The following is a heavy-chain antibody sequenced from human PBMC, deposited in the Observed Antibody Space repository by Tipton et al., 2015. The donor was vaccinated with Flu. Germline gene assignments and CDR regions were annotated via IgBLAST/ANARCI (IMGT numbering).Heavy chain of an antibody. D-gene: IGHD3-9*01. CDR3: ARDYDILTGPGAFDI. CDR2: IYYSGST. V-gene: IGHV4-39*07. J-gene: IGHJ3*02. Sequence: TLSLTCTVSGGSISSSSYYWGWIRQPPGKGLEWIGSIYYSGSTYYNPSLKSRVTISVDTSKNQFSLKLSSVTAADTAVYYCARDYDILTGPGAFDIWGQGTTVTVSS. CDR1: GGSISSSSYY.